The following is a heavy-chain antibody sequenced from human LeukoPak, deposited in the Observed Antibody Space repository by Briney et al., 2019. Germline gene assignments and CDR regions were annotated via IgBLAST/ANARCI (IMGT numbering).Heavy chain of an antibody. Sequence: SETLSLTCSVSGASTTNSRYYWVWIRQPPGKGLEWIGSVSYKGVTYYGPPFRSRFAISIDTSRDQFSLSLASVTAADTAVYYCATLTMSGLGIIPPASWGQGTLVTVSS. V-gene: IGHV4-39*01. J-gene: IGHJ5*02. CDR2: VSYKGVT. CDR1: GASTTNSRYY. D-gene: IGHD3/OR15-3a*01. CDR3: ATLTMSGLGIIPPAS.